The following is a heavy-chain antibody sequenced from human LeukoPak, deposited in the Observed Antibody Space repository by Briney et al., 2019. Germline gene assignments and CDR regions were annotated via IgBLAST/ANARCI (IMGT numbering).Heavy chain of an antibody. D-gene: IGHD1-26*01. V-gene: IGHV1-3*01. CDR1: GYTFTSYA. CDR3: ARDIRVLLSSGSYFAY. Sequence: GASVKVSCKASGYTFTSYAMHWVRQAPGQRLEWMGWINAGSGNTKYSQKFQGRVTITRDTSASTAYMELSSLRSEDTAVYYCARDIRVLLSSGSYFAYWGQGTLVTVSS. CDR2: INAGSGNT. J-gene: IGHJ4*02.